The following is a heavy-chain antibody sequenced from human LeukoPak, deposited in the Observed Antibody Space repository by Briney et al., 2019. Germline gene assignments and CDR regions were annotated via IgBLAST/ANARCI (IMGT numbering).Heavy chain of an antibody. V-gene: IGHV4-59*10. J-gene: IGHJ4*02. CDR3: ARGLMYYYDSSGYYYFDY. CDR2: IYTSGST. CDR1: GGSFSGYY. Sequence: SETLSLTCAVYGGSFSGYYWSWIRQPAGKGLEWIGRIYTSGSTNYNPSLKSRVTISVDTSKNQFSLKLSSVTAADTAVYYCARGLMYYYDSSGYYYFDYWGQGTLVTVSS. D-gene: IGHD3-22*01.